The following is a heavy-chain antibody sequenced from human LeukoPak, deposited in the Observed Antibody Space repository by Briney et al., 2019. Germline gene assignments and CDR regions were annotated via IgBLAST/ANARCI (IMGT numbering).Heavy chain of an antibody. J-gene: IGHJ4*02. CDR2: ISSSGTYI. CDR3: ARDYYYDSSGFYLY. D-gene: IGHD3-22*01. Sequence: PGGSLRLSCAASGFTFSSYTMNWVRQAPGKGLEWVSSISSSGTYIHYADSVKGRFTISRDNAKNSLYLQMSSLRAEETAVYYCARDYYYDSSGFYLYWGQGTPVTVSS. V-gene: IGHV3-21*01. CDR1: GFTFSSYT.